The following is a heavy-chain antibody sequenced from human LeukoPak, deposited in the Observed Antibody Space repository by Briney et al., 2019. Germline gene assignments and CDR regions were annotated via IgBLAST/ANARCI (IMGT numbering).Heavy chain of an antibody. J-gene: IGHJ4*02. CDR2: IYTSGST. D-gene: IGHD3-9*01. CDR3: ARVLKLRYFDWDYYFDY. Sequence: SETLSLTCTVSGGSISSSSYYWSWIRQPAGKGLEWIGRIYTSGSTNYNPSLKSRVTISVDTSKNQFSLKLSSVTAADTAVYYCARVLKLRYFDWDYYFDYWGQGTLVTVSS. V-gene: IGHV4-61*02. CDR1: GGSISSSSYY.